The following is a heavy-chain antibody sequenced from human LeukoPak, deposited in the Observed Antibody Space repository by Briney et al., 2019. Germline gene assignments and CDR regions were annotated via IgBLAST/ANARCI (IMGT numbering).Heavy chain of an antibody. Sequence: GRSLRLSCAASGFTFSSYAMHWVRQAPGKGLEWVAVISYDGSNKYYADSVKGRFTISRDNSKNTLYLQMNSLRAEDTAVYYCARDPRWDGSGSSWGQGTLVTVSS. J-gene: IGHJ5*02. CDR3: ARDPRWDGSGSS. V-gene: IGHV3-30-3*01. CDR1: GFTFSSYA. D-gene: IGHD3-10*01. CDR2: ISYDGSNK.